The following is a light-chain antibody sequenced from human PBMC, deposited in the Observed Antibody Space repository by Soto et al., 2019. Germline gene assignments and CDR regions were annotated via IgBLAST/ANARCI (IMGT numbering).Light chain of an antibody. J-gene: IGKJ1*01. Sequence: EIVLTQSPGTLSLSPGDRATLSCRASQSLSVSYIAWYQQRPGQAPGLLIYGTSTRATGIPDRFSGSGSGTDFTLAISRLEPEDFAVYYCHQFGDSPQTFGQGTTVEI. CDR2: GTS. CDR1: QSLSVSY. V-gene: IGKV3-20*01. CDR3: HQFGDSPQT.